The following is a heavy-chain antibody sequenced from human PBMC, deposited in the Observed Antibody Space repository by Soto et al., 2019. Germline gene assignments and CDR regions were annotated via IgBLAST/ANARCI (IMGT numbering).Heavy chain of an antibody. Sequence: EVQLVESGGGLVQPGGSLRLSCVDSGFTFSSYWMSWVRQAPVKGLEWVGNIKQDGSEENYVDSVKGRFTISRDNAKNSMYLQMNSLTAEHTAVYYCSRIAASGRGWDLWGQGTTVVVSS. J-gene: IGHJ6*02. CDR3: SRIAASGRGWDL. CDR2: IKQDGSEE. CDR1: GFTFSSYW. V-gene: IGHV3-7*01. D-gene: IGHD6-13*01.